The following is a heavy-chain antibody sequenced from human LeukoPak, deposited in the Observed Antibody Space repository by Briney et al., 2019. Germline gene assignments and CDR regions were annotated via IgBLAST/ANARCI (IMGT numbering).Heavy chain of an antibody. V-gene: IGHV4-61*02. CDR3: AREPDRWQQLDAFDI. J-gene: IGHJ3*02. Sequence: PSETLSLTCTVSGGSISSGGYYWSWIRQPAGKGLEWIGRIYTSGSTNYNPSLKSRVTMSVDTSKNQFSLKLSSVTAADTAVYYCAREPDRWQQLDAFDIWGQGTMVTVSS. CDR2: IYTSGST. CDR1: GGSISSGGYY. D-gene: IGHD6-13*01.